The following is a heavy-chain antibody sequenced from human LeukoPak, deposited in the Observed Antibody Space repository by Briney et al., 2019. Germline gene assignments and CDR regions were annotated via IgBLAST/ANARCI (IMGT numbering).Heavy chain of an antibody. CDR2: IWYDGSNK. CDR3: AKDGEARWLQLQGDAGSHFDY. J-gene: IGHJ4*02. V-gene: IGHV3-33*06. CDR1: GFTFSSYG. D-gene: IGHD5-24*01. Sequence: GGSLRLSCAASGFTFSSYGMHWVRQAPGKGLEWVAVIWYDGSNKYYADSVKGRFTISRDNSKNTLYLQMNSLRAEDTAVYYCAKDGEARWLQLQGDAGSHFDYWGQGTLVTVSS.